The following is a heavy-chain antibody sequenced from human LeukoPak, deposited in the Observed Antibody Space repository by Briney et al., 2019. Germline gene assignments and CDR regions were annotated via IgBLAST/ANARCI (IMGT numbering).Heavy chain of an antibody. CDR1: GFTFTDYY. Sequence: PGGSLRLSCVASGFTFTDYYMSWIRQAPGKGLEWVSYLSTSTTFINYADSVRGRFTISRDNAKNSLYLQMNSLRAEDTAGYYCARSPDVVETWFDLWGQGTLVTVSS. CDR2: LSTSTTFI. D-gene: IGHD2-21*01. CDR3: ARSPDVVETWFDL. J-gene: IGHJ5*02. V-gene: IGHV3-11*03.